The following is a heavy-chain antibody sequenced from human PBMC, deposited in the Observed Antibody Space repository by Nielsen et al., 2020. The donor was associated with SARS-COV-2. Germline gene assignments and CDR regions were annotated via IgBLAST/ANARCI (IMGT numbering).Heavy chain of an antibody. D-gene: IGHD1-26*01. Sequence: SETLSLTCTVSGGSISSYYWSWIRQPPGKGLEWIGYIYYSGSTNYNPSLKSRVTISVDTSKNQFSLKLSSVTAADTAVYYCARVIEGAIGLGWFDPWGQGTLVTVSS. V-gene: IGHV4-59*01. CDR2: IYYSGST. CDR1: GGSISSYY. J-gene: IGHJ5*02. CDR3: ARVIEGAIGLGWFDP.